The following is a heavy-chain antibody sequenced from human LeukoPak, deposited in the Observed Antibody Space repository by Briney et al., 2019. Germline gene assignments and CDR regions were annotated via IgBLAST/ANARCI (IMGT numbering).Heavy chain of an antibody. CDR2: IFPGDSDT. CDR3: ARRSVSSSGWH. CDR1: GYSFTSYW. Sequence: LGESLKISCKGSGYSFTSYWISWVRQMPGRGLEWMGIIFPGDSDTRYSPSLQGQVTISADKSISTVYLQWSSLKASDTAMYYCARRSVSSSGWHWGQGTLVTVSS. D-gene: IGHD6-19*01. J-gene: IGHJ4*02. V-gene: IGHV5-51*01.